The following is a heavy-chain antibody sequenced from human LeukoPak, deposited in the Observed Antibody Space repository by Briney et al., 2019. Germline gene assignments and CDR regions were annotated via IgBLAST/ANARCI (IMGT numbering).Heavy chain of an antibody. Sequence: PSETLSLTCAVYGGSFSGYYWSWIRQPPGKGLEWIGEINHSGSTNYNPSLKSRVTISVDTSKNQFSLKLSSVTAADTAVYYCARGSGTYYYDSSGYPVLGYWGQGTLATVSS. CDR1: GGSFSGYY. D-gene: IGHD3-22*01. V-gene: IGHV4-34*01. CDR3: ARGSGTYYYDSSGYPVLGY. CDR2: INHSGST. J-gene: IGHJ4*02.